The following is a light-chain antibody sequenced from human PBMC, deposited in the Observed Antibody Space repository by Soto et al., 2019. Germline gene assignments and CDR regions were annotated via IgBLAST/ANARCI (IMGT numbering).Light chain of an antibody. CDR1: QRINNW. CDR2: DAS. CDR3: QQYHTYPYT. J-gene: IGKJ2*01. V-gene: IGKV1-5*01. Sequence: DIQMTQSPSTLSASVGDRVTITCRASQRINNWLAWYQQKPGKAPKFLMFDASTLETGVPSRFSGSGSGTEFTLTISSLQPVDFATYFCQQYHTYPYTFGQGTKLEIK.